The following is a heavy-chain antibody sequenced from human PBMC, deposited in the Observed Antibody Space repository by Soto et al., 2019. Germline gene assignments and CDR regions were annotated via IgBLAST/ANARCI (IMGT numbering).Heavy chain of an antibody. CDR3: VNGDYY. J-gene: IGHJ4*02. CDR2: INSDSNT. CDR1: GFTCSNHV. D-gene: IGHD4-17*01. Sequence: EEQLVESGGGLVQPGGSLCLTGTTSGFTCSNHVMNWVRQAPGRGLEWVSSINSDSNTFYADSVKGRFTISRDNAKDSLYLQMNSLRADDTAVYYCVNGDYYVGQGTLVTVSS. V-gene: IGHV3-48*01.